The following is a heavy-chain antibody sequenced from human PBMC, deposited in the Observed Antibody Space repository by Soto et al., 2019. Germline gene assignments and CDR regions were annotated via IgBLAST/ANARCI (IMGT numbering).Heavy chain of an antibody. CDR1: GGTFSSYA. D-gene: IGHD3-9*01. J-gene: IGHJ4*02. Sequence: QVQLVQSGAEVKKPGSSVKVSCKASGGTFSSYAISWVRQAPGQGLEWMGGIIPIFGTANYAQKFQGRVTITADENMSTAYMELSSLRSEDTAVYYCALRYFDWLPFDYWGQGTLVTVSS. CDR3: ALRYFDWLPFDY. CDR2: IIPIFGTA. V-gene: IGHV1-69*12.